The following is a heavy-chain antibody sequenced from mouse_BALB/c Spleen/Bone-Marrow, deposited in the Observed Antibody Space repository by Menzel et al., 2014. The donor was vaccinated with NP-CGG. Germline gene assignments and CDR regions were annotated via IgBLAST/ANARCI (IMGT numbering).Heavy chain of an antibody. V-gene: IGHV1-14*01. CDR3: ARSLYGYDWYFDV. CDR1: GYTFTSYV. D-gene: IGHD2-2*01. Sequence: VQLKESGPELVKPGASVKMSCKASGYTFTSYVMHWAKQKPGQGLEWIGYINPYNDGTKYNEKFKGKATLTSDKSSSTAYMKLSSLTSEDSAVYYCARSLYGYDWYFDVWGAGTTVTVSS. J-gene: IGHJ1*01. CDR2: INPYNDGT.